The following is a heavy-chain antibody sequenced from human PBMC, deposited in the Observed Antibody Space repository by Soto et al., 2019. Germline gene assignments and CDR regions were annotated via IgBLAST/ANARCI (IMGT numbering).Heavy chain of an antibody. CDR2: IIPIFGTA. V-gene: IGHV1-69*01. CDR1: GGTFSSYA. Sequence: QVQLVQSGAEVKKPGSSVKVSCKASGGTFSSYAISWVRQAPGQGLEWMGGIIPIFGTANYAQKFQGRVTITADESTSTAYMELSSLRSEDTAVYYCAIGNKARYYDFWSSYYSSDWFDPWGQGTLVTVSS. CDR3: AIGNKARYYDFWSSYYSSDWFDP. J-gene: IGHJ5*02. D-gene: IGHD3-3*01.